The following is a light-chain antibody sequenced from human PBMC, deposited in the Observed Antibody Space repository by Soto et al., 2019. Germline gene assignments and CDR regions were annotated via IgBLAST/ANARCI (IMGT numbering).Light chain of an antibody. V-gene: IGKV3-11*01. Sequence: EILLTQSPATLSLSPGERATLSCRASQSVSRNLAWYQQKPGQAPRLLIYDASNRATGIPARLSGSGSVTDFTLTISSLEPEDFAVYYCQQRSNWATFGPGTKVDIK. CDR3: QQRSNWAT. CDR2: DAS. J-gene: IGKJ3*01. CDR1: QSVSRN.